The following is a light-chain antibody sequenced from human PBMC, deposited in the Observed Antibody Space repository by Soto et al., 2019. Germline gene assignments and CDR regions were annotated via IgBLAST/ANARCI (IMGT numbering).Light chain of an antibody. CDR2: ATS. V-gene: IGKV1-39*01. CDR1: QSISSY. CDR3: QQSYSIVWT. Sequence: DIQMTQSPSSLSASIGDRVIITCRASQSISSYLNWYQQKPGKAPNLLIYATSTLQSGVPSRFSGSGSGTDFTLTISSLQPEDFATYYCQQSYSIVWTFGQGTKV. J-gene: IGKJ1*01.